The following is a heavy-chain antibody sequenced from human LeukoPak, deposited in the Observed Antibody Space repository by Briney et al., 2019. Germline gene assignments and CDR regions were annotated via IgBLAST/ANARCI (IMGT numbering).Heavy chain of an antibody. CDR1: GGSISSYY. CDR3: SRDLPHKSVVSDYYYYYMDV. D-gene: IGHD3-22*01. V-gene: IGHV4-4*07. J-gene: IGHJ6*03. Sequence: SETLSLTCTVSGGSISSYYWSWIRQPAGPGLEWMGRIYSSGSTNYNPSLKSRVTMSVDTSNNQFSLRLPSVTAADTAVYYWSRDLPHKSVVSDYYYYYMDVWGKGTTVTVS. CDR2: IYSSGST.